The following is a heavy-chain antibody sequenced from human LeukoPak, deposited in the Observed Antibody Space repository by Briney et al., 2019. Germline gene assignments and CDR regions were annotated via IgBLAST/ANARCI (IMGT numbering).Heavy chain of an antibody. J-gene: IGHJ4*02. CDR3: ARGPLQVTRPSITMVRGVPRFDY. Sequence: SETLSLTCAVYGGSFSGYYWSWIRQPPGKGLEWIGEINHSGSTNYNPSLKSRVTISVDTSKNQFSLKLSSVTAADTAVYYCARGPLQVTRPSITMVRGVPRFDYWGQGTLVTVSS. CDR2: INHSGST. CDR1: GGSFSGYY. V-gene: IGHV4-34*01. D-gene: IGHD3-10*01.